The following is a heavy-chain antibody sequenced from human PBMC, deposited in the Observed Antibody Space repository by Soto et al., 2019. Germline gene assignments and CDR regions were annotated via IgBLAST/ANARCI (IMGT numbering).Heavy chain of an antibody. D-gene: IGHD3-9*01. CDR3: AKGAVEYYDLSTGERNWFAP. Sequence: QVQLVESGGGVVQPGKSLRLSCAASGFTFSSYGMHWVRQAPGKGLEWVAVISYDGSNKYYGDSVKGRFTILRDNSKKTLYLQMNSLRAEDTAVYYCAKGAVEYYDLSTGERNWFAPWGQGTRVTVSS. J-gene: IGHJ5*02. CDR2: ISYDGSNK. V-gene: IGHV3-30*18. CDR1: GFTFSSYG.